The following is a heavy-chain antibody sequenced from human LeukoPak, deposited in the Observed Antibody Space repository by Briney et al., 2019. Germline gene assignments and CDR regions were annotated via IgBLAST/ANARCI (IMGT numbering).Heavy chain of an antibody. V-gene: IGHV4-59*01. D-gene: IGHD2-15*01. CDR3: ARDGCSGGSCYVN. J-gene: IGHJ4*02. CDR1: GGSISSYY. Sequence: SETLSLTCTVPGGSISSYYWSWIRQPPGKGLEWIGYIYYSGSTNYNPSLKSRVTISVDTSKNQFSLKLSSVTAADTAVYYCARDGCSGGSCYVNWGQGTLVTVSS. CDR2: IYYSGST.